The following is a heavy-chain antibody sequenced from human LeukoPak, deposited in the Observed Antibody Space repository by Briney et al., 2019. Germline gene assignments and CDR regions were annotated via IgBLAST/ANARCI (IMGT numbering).Heavy chain of an antibody. D-gene: IGHD6-13*01. V-gene: IGHV4-30-2*01. CDR2: IYHSGST. CDR3: ARDGYSSTSDAFDI. CDR1: GGSFSSGSYY. J-gene: IGHJ3*02. Sequence: SETLSLTCTVSGGSFSSGSYYWNWIRQPPGKGLEWIGYIYHSGSTYYNPSLKSRVTISVDRSKNQFSLKLSSVTAADTAVYYCARDGYSSTSDAFDIWGQGTMVTVSS.